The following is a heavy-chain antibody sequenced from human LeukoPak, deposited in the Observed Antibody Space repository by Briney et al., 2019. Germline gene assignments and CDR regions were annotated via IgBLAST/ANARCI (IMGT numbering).Heavy chain of an antibody. CDR2: INYKGRDT. D-gene: IGHD1-1*01. Sequence: GGSLRLSCVASGFNFNNDWMHWGRQDPGEGLEWVSRINYKGRDTSYADSVKGRFAIARDNDKNTLYLHMNNLRAEDTAVYYCARAPEQGTCDYWGRGTLVSVSS. CDR1: GFNFNNDW. CDR3: ARAPEQGTCDY. J-gene: IGHJ4*02. V-gene: IGHV3-74*01.